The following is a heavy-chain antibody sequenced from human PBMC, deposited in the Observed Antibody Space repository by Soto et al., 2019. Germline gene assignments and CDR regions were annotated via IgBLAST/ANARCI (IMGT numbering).Heavy chain of an antibody. CDR3: ARHMEARIQLSYYYYYYMDV. J-gene: IGHJ6*03. D-gene: IGHD5-18*01. V-gene: IGHV5-51*01. Sequence: GESLKISCKGSGYSFTSYWIGWVRQMPGKGLEWMGIIYPGDSDTRYSPSFQGQVTISADKSISTAYLQWSSLKASDTAMYYCARHMEARIQLSYYYYYYMDVWGKGTTVTVSS. CDR2: IYPGDSDT. CDR1: GYSFTSYW.